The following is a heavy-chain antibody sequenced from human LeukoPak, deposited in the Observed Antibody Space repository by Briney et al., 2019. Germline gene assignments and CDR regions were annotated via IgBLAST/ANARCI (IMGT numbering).Heavy chain of an antibody. CDR2: TYYRSKWKN. J-gene: IGHJ2*01. V-gene: IGHV6-1*01. CDR1: GDSVSSKSAA. CDR3: ARSTGYFDL. Sequence: SQTLSLTCAISGDSVSSKSAAWNWIRQPPSRGLEWLGRTYYRSKWKNDYAVSVKGRITISPDTSKNQFSLQLNSVTPEDTAVYYCARSTGYFDLWGRGTLVTVSS.